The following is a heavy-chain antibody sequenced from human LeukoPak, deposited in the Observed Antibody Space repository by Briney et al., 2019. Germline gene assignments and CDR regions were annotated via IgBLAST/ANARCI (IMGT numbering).Heavy chain of an antibody. Sequence: GGSLRLSCAASGFPFSSHAMSWVRQPPGKGLEWVAAISNGKTYYADSVRGRVAISSDDSTNTVYLHMNSLRDEDTALYHCVREAGYCAPVCVKTTCFDPWGQGTLVTVSS. CDR2: ISNGKT. J-gene: IGHJ5*02. CDR1: GFPFSSHA. V-gene: IGHV3-23*01. D-gene: IGHD2-15*01. CDR3: VREAGYCAPVCVKTTCFDP.